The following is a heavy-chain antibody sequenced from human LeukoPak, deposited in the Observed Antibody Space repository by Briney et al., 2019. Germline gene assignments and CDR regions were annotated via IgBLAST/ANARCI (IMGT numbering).Heavy chain of an antibody. CDR3: VKDPPRDTAMVWKY. V-gene: IGHV3-30*18. D-gene: IGHD5-18*01. J-gene: IGHJ4*02. CDR1: GFTFSTYG. CDR2: ISYDGRNK. Sequence: GGSLRLSCATSGFTFSTYGMHWVRQAPGKGLEWVAVISYDGRNKYYADSVKGRFTISRDNSENTLYLQMNSLRAEDTAVYYCVKDPPRDTAMVWKYWGQGTLVTVSS.